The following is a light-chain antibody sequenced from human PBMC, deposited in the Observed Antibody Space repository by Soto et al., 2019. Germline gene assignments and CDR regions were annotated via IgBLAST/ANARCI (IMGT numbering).Light chain of an antibody. CDR1: QTINNY. V-gene: IGKV1-39*01. CDR2: VAS. J-gene: IGKJ3*01. CDR3: QQSYSTLFT. Sequence: DIQMTQSPSYLSASVGDSVSITCRTSQTINNYLNWYQQKPGKAPKLLIYVASTLQGGVPSRFSGSGSGTEFSLTISSLQPEDSATYYCQQSYSTLFTFGPGTKVDVK.